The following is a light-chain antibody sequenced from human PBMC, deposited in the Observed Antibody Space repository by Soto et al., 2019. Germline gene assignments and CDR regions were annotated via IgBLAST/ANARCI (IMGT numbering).Light chain of an antibody. J-gene: IGKJ1*01. CDR2: GAS. V-gene: IGKV3-20*01. Sequence: EVVLTQSPGTLSLSPGDTATLSCRATQSISSGYLAWYQQKPGQAPRLLIYGASSRANGIPDRFSGIGSGADFTLTITGLEPDDFALYYCQHYGSSTRTFGQGTKVEIK. CDR1: QSISSGY. CDR3: QHYGSSTRT.